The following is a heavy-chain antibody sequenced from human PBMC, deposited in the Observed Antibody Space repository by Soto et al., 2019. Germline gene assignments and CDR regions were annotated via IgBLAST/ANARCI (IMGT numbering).Heavy chain of an antibody. D-gene: IGHD4-17*01. CDR1: GGTFSSYA. Sequence: GASVKVSCKASGGTFSSYAISWVRQAPGQGLEWMGGIIPIFGTANYAQKFQGRVTITADESTSTAYMELSSLRSEDTAVYYCARSPATVVTPGAFDIWGQGTMVTVSS. J-gene: IGHJ3*02. CDR3: ARSPATVVTPGAFDI. V-gene: IGHV1-69*13. CDR2: IIPIFGTA.